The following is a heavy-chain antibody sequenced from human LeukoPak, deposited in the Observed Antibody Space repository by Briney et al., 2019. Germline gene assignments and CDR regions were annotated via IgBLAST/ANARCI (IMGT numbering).Heavy chain of an antibody. CDR2: ITSSSSYI. J-gene: IGHJ6*03. D-gene: IGHD1-26*01. Sequence: PGGSLRVSCAVSGSTFSSYEMNWVRQAPGKGLEWVSSITSSSSYIYYADSVKGRFTISRDNAKNSLYLQINSLRAEDTAVYYCARDPYSGGYGDYYYYYMDVWGKGTTVTISS. V-gene: IGHV3-21*01. CDR3: ARDPYSGGYGDYYYYYMDV. CDR1: GSTFSSYE.